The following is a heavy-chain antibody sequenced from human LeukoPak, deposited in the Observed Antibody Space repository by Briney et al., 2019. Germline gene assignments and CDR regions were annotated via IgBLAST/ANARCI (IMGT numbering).Heavy chain of an antibody. CDR2: ISGTGGTT. CDR1: GFTFSSYA. D-gene: IGHD3-16*01. Sequence: GGSLRLSCAASGFTFSSYAMSWVRQAPGMGLEWVSGISGTGGTTYYAGSVKGRFTISRDNSKNTLYLEMSSLRAEDTAVYFCAKVNRPYYDSGALGHWGQGTLVTVSS. CDR3: AKVNRPYYDSGALGH. J-gene: IGHJ4*02. V-gene: IGHV3-23*01.